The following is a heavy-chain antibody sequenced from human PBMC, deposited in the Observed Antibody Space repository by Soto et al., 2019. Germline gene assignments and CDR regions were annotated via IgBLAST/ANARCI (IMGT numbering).Heavy chain of an antibody. CDR3: ARDLRGYSGYGVYYFDY. CDR2: INPNSGGT. CDR1: GYTFTGHY. Sequence: ASVKVSCKASGYTFTGHYMHWVRQAPGQGLEWMGWINPNSGGTNYAQKFQGRVTMTRDTSISTAYMELSRLRSDDTAVYYCARDLRGYSGYGVYYFDYWGQGTLVTSPQ. J-gene: IGHJ4*02. V-gene: IGHV1-2*02. D-gene: IGHD5-12*01.